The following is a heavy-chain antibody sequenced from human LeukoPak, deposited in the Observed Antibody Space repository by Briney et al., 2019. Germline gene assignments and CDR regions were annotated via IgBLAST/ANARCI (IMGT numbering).Heavy chain of an antibody. V-gene: IGHV3-23*01. Sequence: GGSLRLSCAASGFTFSSYAMSWVRQAPGKGLEWVSAISGSGGSTYYADSVKGRFTISRDNSKNTLYLQMNSLRAEDTAVYFCARLRYTYGKNFDYWGQGALVTVSS. CDR3: ARLRYTYGKNFDY. D-gene: IGHD5-18*01. CDR2: ISGSGGST. J-gene: IGHJ4*02. CDR1: GFTFSSYA.